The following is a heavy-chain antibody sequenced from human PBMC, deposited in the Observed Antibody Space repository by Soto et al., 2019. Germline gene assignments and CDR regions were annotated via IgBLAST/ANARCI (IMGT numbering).Heavy chain of an antibody. CDR1: GGTFSRYA. D-gene: IGHD6-13*01. V-gene: IGHV1-69*01. CDR2: IIPMFGTT. J-gene: IGHJ5*01. Sequence: QVQLVQSGAEVRKPGSSVKVSCKASGGTFSRYAINWVRQAPGQGLEWMGGIIPMFGTTNYAQKIKGRVTITADESTSTVYMERNTLRSEDAAVYYCARASIHGSSWYFLCVPWVQGTLLTVSS. CDR3: ARASIHGSSWYFLCVP.